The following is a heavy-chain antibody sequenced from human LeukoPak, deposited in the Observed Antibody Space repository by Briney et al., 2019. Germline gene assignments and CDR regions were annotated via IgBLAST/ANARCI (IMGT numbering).Heavy chain of an antibody. CDR3: AKDGDGMDV. Sequence: GGSLRLSCAASGFTFSSYSMNWVRQAPGKGLEWVSSISSSSSYIYYADSVKGRFTISRDNAKNSLYPQMNSLRAEDTAVYYCAKDGDGMDVWGQGTTVTVSS. D-gene: IGHD3-16*01. CDR2: ISSSSSYI. V-gene: IGHV3-21*01. J-gene: IGHJ6*02. CDR1: GFTFSSYS.